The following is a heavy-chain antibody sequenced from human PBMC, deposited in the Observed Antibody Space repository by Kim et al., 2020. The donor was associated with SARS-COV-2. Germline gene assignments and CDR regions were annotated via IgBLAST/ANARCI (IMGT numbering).Heavy chain of an antibody. CDR3: ARLDSDRGGYYWFEP. Sequence: NPSLRSRVTISVDKSKDQFSLSLNSVTAADTAVYYCARLDSDRGGYYWFEPWGQGTLVTVSS. J-gene: IGHJ5*02. V-gene: IGHV4-4*02. D-gene: IGHD1-26*01.